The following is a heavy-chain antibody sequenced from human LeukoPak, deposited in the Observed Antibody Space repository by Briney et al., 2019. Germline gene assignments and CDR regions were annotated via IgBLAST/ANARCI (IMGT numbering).Heavy chain of an antibody. Sequence: GGSLRLSCAASGFTFSGSAMHWVRQASGKGLEWVGRIRSKANSYATAYAASVKGRFTISRDDSKNTAYLQMNSLRAEDTAVYYCARASPRVATMVYWGQGTLVTVSS. CDR1: GFTFSGSA. V-gene: IGHV3-73*01. CDR2: IRSKANSYAT. D-gene: IGHD3-10*01. J-gene: IGHJ4*02. CDR3: ARASPRVATMVY.